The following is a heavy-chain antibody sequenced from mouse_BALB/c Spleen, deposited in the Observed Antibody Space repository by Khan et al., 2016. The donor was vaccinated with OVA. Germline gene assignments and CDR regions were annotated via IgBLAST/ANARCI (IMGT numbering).Heavy chain of an antibody. J-gene: IGHJ2*01. Sequence: EVQLQESGPGLVKPSQSLSLTCTVTGYSITSGYAWNWIRQFPGNKLEWMGYISYSGVTSYTPSLKSRISITRDTSKNQFFLQLTSVTTEDTATYYGARGNYYGYDFDYWGQGTTLTVSS. CDR3: ARGNYYGYDFDY. CDR2: ISYSGVT. V-gene: IGHV3-2*02. D-gene: IGHD1-2*01. CDR1: GYSITSGYA.